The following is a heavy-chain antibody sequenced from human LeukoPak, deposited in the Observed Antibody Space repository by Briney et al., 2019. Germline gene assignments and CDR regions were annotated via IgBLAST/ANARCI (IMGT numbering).Heavy chain of an antibody. CDR2: INWNGGST. Sequence: GGSLRLSCAASGFTFDDYGMSWVRRAPGKGLEWVSGINWNGGSTGYADSVKGRFTISRDNAKNSLYLQMNSLRAEDTALYYCARDREGCSGGSCYWWFDPWGQGTLVTVSS. J-gene: IGHJ5*02. D-gene: IGHD2-15*01. CDR1: GFTFDDYG. CDR3: ARDREGCSGGSCYWWFDP. V-gene: IGHV3-20*04.